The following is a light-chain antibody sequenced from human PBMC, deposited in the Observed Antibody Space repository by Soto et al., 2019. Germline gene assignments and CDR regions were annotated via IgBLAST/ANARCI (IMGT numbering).Light chain of an antibody. J-gene: IGLJ3*02. CDR2: EVT. CDR1: RSDIGLYNY. CDR3: GSYTNTAALAV. V-gene: IGLV2-14*01. Sequence: HSVLTQHASVSGSPGQLITISCAGTRSDIGLYNYVSWYHQPPGEAPELLIYEVTNRPSGISHRFSGSKAGNTASLTISGLQGEDEGDYYCGSYTNTAALAVFGGGTQLTVL.